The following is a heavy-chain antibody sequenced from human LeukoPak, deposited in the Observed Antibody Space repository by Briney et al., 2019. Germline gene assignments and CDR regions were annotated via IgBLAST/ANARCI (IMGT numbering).Heavy chain of an antibody. CDR3: ARYLSGVTGYTYGRGIDY. CDR2: ISSSSSYI. D-gene: IGHD5-18*01. J-gene: IGHJ4*02. CDR1: GFTFSSYS. V-gene: IGHV3-21*01. Sequence: GGSLRLSCAASGFTFSSYSMNWVRQAPGKGLEWVSSISSSSSYIYYADSVKGRFTISRDNAKNSLYLQMNSLRAEDTALYYCARYLSGVTGYTYGRGIDYWGQGTLVTVSS.